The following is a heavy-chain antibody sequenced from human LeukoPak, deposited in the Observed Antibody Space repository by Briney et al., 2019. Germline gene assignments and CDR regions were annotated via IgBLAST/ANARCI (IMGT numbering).Heavy chain of an antibody. V-gene: IGHV3-9*01. CDR3: AKDFCTTASCYFDY. Sequence: PGGSLRLSCAASGFTFSSYWMSWVRQAPGKGLEWVAGISWNSGSVDYADSVKGRFTISRDNAKNSLYLQMNSLRPEDTALYYCAKDFCTTASCYFDYWGRGTLVTVSA. D-gene: IGHD3-22*01. CDR1: GFTFSSYW. J-gene: IGHJ4*02. CDR2: ISWNSGSV.